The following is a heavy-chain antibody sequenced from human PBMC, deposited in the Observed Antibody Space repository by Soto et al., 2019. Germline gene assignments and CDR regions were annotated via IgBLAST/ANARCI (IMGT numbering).Heavy chain of an antibody. Sequence: PSETLSLTCAVYGGSFSGYYWSWIRQPPGKGLEWIGEINHSGSTNYNPSLKSRVTISVDTSKNQFSLKLSSVTAADTAVYYCARTGYSSGWYPPPYYFDYWGQGTLVTVSS. D-gene: IGHD6-19*01. CDR1: GGSFSGYY. J-gene: IGHJ4*02. CDR3: ARTGYSSGWYPPPYYFDY. V-gene: IGHV4-34*01. CDR2: INHSGST.